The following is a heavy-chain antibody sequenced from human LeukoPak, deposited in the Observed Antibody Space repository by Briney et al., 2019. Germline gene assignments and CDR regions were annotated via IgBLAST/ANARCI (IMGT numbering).Heavy chain of an antibody. V-gene: IGHV4-31*03. CDR3: ARSGSFTVTTYLDY. Sequence: SETLSLTCTVSGGSISSGGYYWSWIRQHPGKGLEWIGYIYYSGSTYYNPSLKSRVTISVDTSKNQFSLKLSSVTAADTAVYYCARSGSFTVTTYLDYWGQGTLVTVSS. J-gene: IGHJ4*02. D-gene: IGHD4-17*01. CDR1: GGSISSGGYY. CDR2: IYYSGST.